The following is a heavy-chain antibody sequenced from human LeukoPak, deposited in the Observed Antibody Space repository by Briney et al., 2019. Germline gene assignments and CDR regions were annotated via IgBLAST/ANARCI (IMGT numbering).Heavy chain of an antibody. CDR1: GYTFTGYY. CDR3: ARGSRGSGSWVFRNYYYMDV. J-gene: IGHJ6*03. V-gene: IGHV1-8*02. CDR2: MNPNSGNT. Sequence: GASVKVSCKASGYTFTGYYMHWVRQAPGQGLEWMGWMNPNSGNTGYAQKFQGRVTMTRNTSISTAYMGLSSLRSEDTAVYYCARGSRGSGSWVFRNYYYMDVWGKGTTVTISS. D-gene: IGHD3-10*01.